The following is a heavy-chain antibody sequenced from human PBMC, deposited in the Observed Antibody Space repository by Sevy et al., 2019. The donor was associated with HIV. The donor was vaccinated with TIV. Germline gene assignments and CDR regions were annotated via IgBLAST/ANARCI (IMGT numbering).Heavy chain of an antibody. J-gene: IGHJ4*02. Sequence: GGSLRLSCAASGFTFTSYAMSWVRQAPGKGLEWVSTVSGSGDNTYYADSVKGRFTISRDNSKNTLYLQMNSLRAEDTAVYYCAKDLLYDSSGYPVYFDYWGQGTLVTVSS. V-gene: IGHV3-23*01. CDR1: GFTFTSYA. CDR2: VSGSGDNT. D-gene: IGHD3-22*01. CDR3: AKDLLYDSSGYPVYFDY.